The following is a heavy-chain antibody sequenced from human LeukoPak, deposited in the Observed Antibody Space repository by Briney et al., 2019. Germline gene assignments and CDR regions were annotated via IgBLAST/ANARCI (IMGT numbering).Heavy chain of an antibody. Sequence: PSETLSLTCTVSGGSITNYNWSWIRQPPGEGLEWIGYVYHSGSTNYNPSHKNRVTVSVDMAKNQISLKMSSVTAADTAVYYCAGLHDSSGYYPEYNGMDVWGQGTTVTVSS. D-gene: IGHD3-22*01. J-gene: IGHJ6*02. CDR1: GGSITNYN. CDR3: AGLHDSSGYYPEYNGMDV. V-gene: IGHV4-59*01. CDR2: VYHSGST.